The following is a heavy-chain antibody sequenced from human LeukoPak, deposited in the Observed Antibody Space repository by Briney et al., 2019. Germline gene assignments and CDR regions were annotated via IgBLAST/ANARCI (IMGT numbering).Heavy chain of an antibody. J-gene: IGHJ5*02. V-gene: IGHV3-23*01. Sequence: PGGSLRLSCAASGFTFSNYAMSWVRQAPGKGLEWVSGISGSGGSTYYADSVKGRFTISRDNSKSTLYLQMNSLRAEDTAVYYCAKDFVIGSSPYWFDPWGQGTLVTVSS. CDR3: AKDFVIGSSPYWFDP. CDR1: GFTFSNYA. CDR2: ISGSGGST. D-gene: IGHD6-6*01.